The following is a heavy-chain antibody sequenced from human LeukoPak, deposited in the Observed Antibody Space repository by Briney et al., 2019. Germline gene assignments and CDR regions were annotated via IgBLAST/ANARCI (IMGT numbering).Heavy chain of an antibody. D-gene: IGHD5-18*01. CDR1: GGSISSYY. V-gene: IGHV4-59*01. Sequence: SETLSLTCTVSGGSISSYYWSWIRQPPGKGLEWIGYIYYSGSTNYNPSLKSRVTISVDTSKNQFSLKLSSVTAADTAVYYCARTTEGGYTYDYFYYYYMDVWGKGATVTISS. CDR3: ARTTEGGYTYDYFYYYYMDV. CDR2: IYYSGST. J-gene: IGHJ6*03.